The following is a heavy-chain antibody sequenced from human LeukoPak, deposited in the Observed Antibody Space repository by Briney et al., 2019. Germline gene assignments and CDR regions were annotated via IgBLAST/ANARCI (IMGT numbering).Heavy chain of an antibody. D-gene: IGHD1-26*01. CDR1: GFRLSSYW. V-gene: IGHV3-7*01. CDR2: IKYDGSGK. J-gene: IGHJ4*02. CDR3: ARDLFSGSYQEDF. Sequence: PGGSPRLSCAASGFRLSSYWMSWVRQAPGKGLEGVANIKYDGSGKYYVDSVKGRFTISRDDAKNSLYLEMNSLRAEDTAVYYCARDLFSGSYQEDFWGQGTLVTVSS.